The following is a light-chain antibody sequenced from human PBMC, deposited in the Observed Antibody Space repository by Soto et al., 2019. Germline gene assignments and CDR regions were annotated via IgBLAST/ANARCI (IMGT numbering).Light chain of an antibody. CDR3: QQRSNWPLT. Sequence: EIVLTQSPATLSLSPGERATLSCRASQTISSHLAWYQQKPGQAPRLLMYDASNRATGIPARFSGSGSGTDFPLIISSLEPEDSAVYYCQQRSNWPLTFGGGTKVEIK. CDR1: QTISSH. V-gene: IGKV3-11*01. J-gene: IGKJ4*01. CDR2: DAS.